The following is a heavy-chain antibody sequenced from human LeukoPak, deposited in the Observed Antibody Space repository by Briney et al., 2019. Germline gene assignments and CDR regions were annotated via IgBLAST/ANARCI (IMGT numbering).Heavy chain of an antibody. CDR2: IYPGDSDT. D-gene: IGHD3-9*01. CDR1: GYSFTSYW. CDR3: AREGNYDILTGYYKGVDY. J-gene: IGHJ4*02. Sequence: GESLKISCKGSGYSFTSYWIGWVRQMPGKGLEWRGIIYPGDSDTRYSPSFQGQVTISDDKSISTAYLQWSSLKASDTAMYYCAREGNYDILTGYYKGVDYWGQGTLVTVSS. V-gene: IGHV5-51*01.